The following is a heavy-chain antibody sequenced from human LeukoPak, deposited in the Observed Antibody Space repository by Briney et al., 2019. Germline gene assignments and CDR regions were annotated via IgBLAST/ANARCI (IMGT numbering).Heavy chain of an antibody. V-gene: IGHV3-21*01. CDR1: GFTFSSYS. Sequence: GGSLRLSCAASGFTFSSYSMNWVRQASGKGLEWVSSISSSSSYIYYADSVKGRFTISRDNAKNSLYLQMNSLRAEDTAVYYCARDWEYGDYVDYWDQGTLVTVSS. J-gene: IGHJ4*02. CDR2: ISSSSSYI. D-gene: IGHD4-17*01. CDR3: ARDWEYGDYVDY.